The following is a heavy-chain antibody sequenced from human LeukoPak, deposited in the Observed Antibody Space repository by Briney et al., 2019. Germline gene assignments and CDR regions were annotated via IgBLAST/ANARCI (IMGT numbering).Heavy chain of an antibody. V-gene: IGHV1-2*02. J-gene: IGHJ6*03. CDR1: VYTFSGFY. CDR3: ARDLSDSSGWPGSSYLDV. D-gene: IGHD6-19*01. CDR2: INPKSGAT. Sequence: SVKVSRKASVYTFSGFYMDWVGQAPGQGLEWLGWINPKSGATHNAQKFQGRVTMARDTSLNTAYLELSRLQSDDTAGYYCARDLSDSSGWPGSSYLDVWGTGTTVTVSS.